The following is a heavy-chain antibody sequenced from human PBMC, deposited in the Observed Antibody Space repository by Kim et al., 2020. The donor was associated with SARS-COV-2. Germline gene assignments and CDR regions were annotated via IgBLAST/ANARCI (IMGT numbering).Heavy chain of an antibody. CDR2: ISYDGSNK. CDR1: GFTFSSYA. V-gene: IGHV3-30-3*01. Sequence: GGSLRLSCAASGFTFSSYAMHWVRQAPGKGLEWVAVISYDGSNKYYADSVKGRFTISRDNSKNTLYLQMNSLRAEDTAVYYCARASGWTFGYWGQGTLVTVSS. D-gene: IGHD3-10*01. CDR3: ARASGWTFGY. J-gene: IGHJ4*02.